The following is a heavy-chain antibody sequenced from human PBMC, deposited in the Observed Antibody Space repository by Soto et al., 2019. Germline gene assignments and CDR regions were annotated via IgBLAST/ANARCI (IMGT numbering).Heavy chain of an antibody. Sequence: QVQLVQSGAEVKKPGASVKVSCKSSGYTFSMSGISWVRQAPGQGLEWMGWISGYNGKTNYEQNFQDRVTINTDTSTNMAYMELRSLRSDDTAVYYCARAGPRPYYYYGIDFWDQGTTVTVSS. D-gene: IGHD3-16*01. J-gene: IGHJ6*02. CDR2: ISGYNGKT. V-gene: IGHV1-18*01. CDR3: ARAGPRPYYYYGIDF. CDR1: GYTFSMSG.